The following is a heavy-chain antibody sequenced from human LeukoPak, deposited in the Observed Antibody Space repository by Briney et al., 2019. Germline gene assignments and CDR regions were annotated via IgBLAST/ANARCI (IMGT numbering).Heavy chain of an antibody. V-gene: IGHV4-34*01. CDR2: INHSGTT. D-gene: IGHD1-26*01. Sequence: SETLSRTCAVYGGSFSGYYWSWIRQPPGKGLEWIGEINHSGTTNYNSSLKSRVTVSVDTSKNQFSLKLSSVTAADKAVYYCARRYSGSYGLYSHHSMDVWGKGTTVTISS. J-gene: IGHJ6*03. CDR1: GGSFSGYY. CDR3: ARRYSGSYGLYSHHSMDV.